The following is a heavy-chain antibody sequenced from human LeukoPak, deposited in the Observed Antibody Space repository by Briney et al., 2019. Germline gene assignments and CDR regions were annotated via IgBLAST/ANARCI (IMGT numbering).Heavy chain of an antibody. D-gene: IGHD6-19*01. V-gene: IGHV4-34*01. CDR2: INHSGST. Sequence: SETLSLTCAVYGGSFSGYYWSWIRQPPEKGLEWIGEINHSGSTNYNPSLKSRVTMSVDTSKNQFSLKLTSVTAADTAVYYCASSGWYRGYWGQGTLVTVSS. CDR1: GGSFSGYY. CDR3: ASSGWYRGY. J-gene: IGHJ4*02.